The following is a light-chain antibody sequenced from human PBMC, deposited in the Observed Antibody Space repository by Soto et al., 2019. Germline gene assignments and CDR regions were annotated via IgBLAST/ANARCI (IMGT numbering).Light chain of an antibody. Sequence: EIVLTQSPGTLSLSPGERATLSCRASQSVRTSLAWYQQKPGQAPRLLIYVASSRATAIPDRFSGSGSGTDFTITIIRLEHEDFAVYYCQQYASSPPLTFGGGTKVEIK. V-gene: IGKV3-20*01. CDR3: QQYASSPPLT. CDR1: QSVRTS. J-gene: IGKJ4*01. CDR2: VAS.